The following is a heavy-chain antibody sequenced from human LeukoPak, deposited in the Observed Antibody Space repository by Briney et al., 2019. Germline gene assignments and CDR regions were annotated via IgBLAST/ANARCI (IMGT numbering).Heavy chain of an antibody. CDR1: GYSFTSYW. CDR3: ARRTHTYYYDSSGYLEDYYFDY. CDR2: IYPGDSDT. V-gene: IGHV5-51*01. Sequence: GESLKISCQGSGYSFTSYWIGWVRQLPGKGLEWMGIIYPGDSDTRYSPSFQGQVTISADKPISTAYLQWSSLKASDTAMYYCARRTHTYYYDSSGYLEDYYFDYWGQGTLVTVSS. J-gene: IGHJ4*02. D-gene: IGHD3-22*01.